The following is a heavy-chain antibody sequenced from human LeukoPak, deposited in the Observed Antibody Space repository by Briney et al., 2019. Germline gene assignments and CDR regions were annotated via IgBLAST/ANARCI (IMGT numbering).Heavy chain of an antibody. D-gene: IGHD2-2*01. Sequence: SETLSLTCAVYGGSFSGYYWSWIRQPPRKGLEWIGEVNQSGSTNYNPSRKSRVTISVDTSKNQFSLKLSSVTAADTAVYYCARGQVIVVPAARYYYCYMDVWGKGTTVTVSS. J-gene: IGHJ6*03. CDR2: VNQSGST. CDR1: GGSFSGYY. CDR3: ARGQVIVVPAARYYYCYMDV. V-gene: IGHV4-34*01.